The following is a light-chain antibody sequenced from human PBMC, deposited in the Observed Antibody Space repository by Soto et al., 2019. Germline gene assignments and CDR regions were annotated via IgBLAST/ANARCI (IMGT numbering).Light chain of an antibody. J-gene: IGKJ4*01. CDR2: GAS. V-gene: IGKV3-15*01. Sequence: EIVMTQSPATLSVSPGGRVTLSCRASQSVSSNLAWYQQKPGQAPRLLIYGASTRATGIPARFSGSGSGTEFTLTISRLEPEDFAVYYCQQFSSYPLTFGGGTKVDIK. CDR3: QQFSSYPLT. CDR1: QSVSSN.